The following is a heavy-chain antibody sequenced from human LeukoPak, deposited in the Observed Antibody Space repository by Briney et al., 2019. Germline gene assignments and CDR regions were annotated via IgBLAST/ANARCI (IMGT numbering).Heavy chain of an antibody. J-gene: IGHJ6*03. D-gene: IGHD3-9*01. CDR1: GGTFSSYA. V-gene: IGHV1-69*06. CDR3: ASTDILTRYYYYYYMDV. CDR2: IIPIFGTA. Sequence: ASVKVSCKASGGTFSSYAISWVRQAPGQGLEWMGGIIPIFGTANYAQKFQGRVTITADKSTSTAYMELGSLRSEDTAVYYCASTDILTRYYYYYYMDVWGKGTTVTVSS.